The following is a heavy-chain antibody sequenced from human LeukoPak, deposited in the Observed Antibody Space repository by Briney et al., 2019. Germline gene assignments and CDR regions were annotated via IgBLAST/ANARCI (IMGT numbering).Heavy chain of an antibody. Sequence: GGSLRLSCAASGFTFSSYAMSWVRQAPGEGLEWVSAISGSGGSTYYADSVKGRFTISRDNSKNMLYLQMNSLRAEDTAVYYCAKGKINHEGAFDIWGQGTLVIVSS. CDR2: ISGSGGST. CDR1: GFTFSSYA. CDR3: AKGKINHEGAFDI. V-gene: IGHV3-23*01. J-gene: IGHJ3*02.